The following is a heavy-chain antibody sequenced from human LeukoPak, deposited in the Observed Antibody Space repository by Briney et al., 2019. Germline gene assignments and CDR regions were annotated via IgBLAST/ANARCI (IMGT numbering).Heavy chain of an antibody. D-gene: IGHD3-9*01. V-gene: IGHV3-30*04. J-gene: IGHJ6*02. CDR1: GFTFSSYS. Sequence: GGSLRLSCAASGFTFSSYSMHWVRQAPGKGLEWVAVISYDGSNKYYADSVKGRFTLSRDNSKNTVYLQMNSLRAEDTAVYYCARDAIEGLRYFDWLSPRGPYYGMDVWGQGTTVTVSS. CDR2: ISYDGSNK. CDR3: ARDAIEGLRYFDWLSPRGPYYGMDV.